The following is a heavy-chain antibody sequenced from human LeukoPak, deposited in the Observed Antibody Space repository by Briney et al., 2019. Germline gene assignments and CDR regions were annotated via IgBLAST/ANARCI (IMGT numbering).Heavy chain of an antibody. CDR2: INPNSGGT. J-gene: IGHJ4*02. Sequence: ASVKVSCKASGYTFTGYYMHWVRQAPGQGLEWMGWINPNSGGTNYAQKLQGRVTMTTDTSTSTAYMELRSLRSDDTAVYYCARSFIVGARYDYWGQGTLVTVSS. CDR3: ARSFIVGARYDY. V-gene: IGHV1-2*02. D-gene: IGHD1-26*01. CDR1: GYTFTGYY.